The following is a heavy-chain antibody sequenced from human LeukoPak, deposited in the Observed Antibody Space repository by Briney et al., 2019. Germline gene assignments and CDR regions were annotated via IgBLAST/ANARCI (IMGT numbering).Heavy chain of an antibody. CDR1: GFTFSNAW. CDR2: IKSKTDGGTT. Sequence: GGSLRLSCAASGFTFSNAWMSWVRQAPGKGLEWVGRIKSKTDGGTTDHAAPVKGRFTISRDDSKNTLYLQMNSLKTEDTAAYYCTTDEMHCSSTSCPVDYWGQGTLVTVSS. V-gene: IGHV3-15*01. CDR3: TTDEMHCSSTSCPVDY. D-gene: IGHD2-2*01. J-gene: IGHJ4*02.